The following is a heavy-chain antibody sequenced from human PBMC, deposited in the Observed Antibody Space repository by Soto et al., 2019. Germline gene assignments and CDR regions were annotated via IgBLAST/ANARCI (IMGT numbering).Heavy chain of an antibody. CDR1: GGSISSGDYY. V-gene: IGHV4-30-4*01. CDR2: IYYSGST. D-gene: IGHD3-10*01. Sequence: SETLSLSCTGSGGSISSGDYYGSWIRQPPGKGLEWIGYIYYSGSTYYNPSLKSRVTISVDTSKNQFSLKLSSVTAADTAVYYCAREDYGSGSYWFDPWGQGTLVTVSS. CDR3: AREDYGSGSYWFDP. J-gene: IGHJ5*02.